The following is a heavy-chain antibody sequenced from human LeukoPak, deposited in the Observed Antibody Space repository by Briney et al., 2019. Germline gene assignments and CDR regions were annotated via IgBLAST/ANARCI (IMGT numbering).Heavy chain of an antibody. D-gene: IGHD7-27*01. CDR1: GFTFSSYW. V-gene: IGHV3-74*01. Sequence: PGGSLRLSCAASGFTFSSYWMHWVRQAPGKGLVWVSRINSDGSSTSYADTVKGRFTISRDNAKNTLYLQMNSLRAEDTAVYYCARVYDVNWGGFDYWGQGTLVTVSS. CDR2: INSDGSST. J-gene: IGHJ4*02. CDR3: ARVYDVNWGGFDY.